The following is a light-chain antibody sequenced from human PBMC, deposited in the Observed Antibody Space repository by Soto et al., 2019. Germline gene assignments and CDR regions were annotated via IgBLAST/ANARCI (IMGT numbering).Light chain of an antibody. J-gene: IGKJ5*01. Sequence: EIVLTQSPATLSLSPGERVTLSCRASQSFSSYLAWYQQKPGQAPRLLIYDASKRATGMPARFSGRGSGTEFTLTISSLEPEDFAVYYCQQRSNWPPVITFGQGTRLEIK. CDR1: QSFSSY. V-gene: IGKV3-11*01. CDR2: DAS. CDR3: QQRSNWPPVIT.